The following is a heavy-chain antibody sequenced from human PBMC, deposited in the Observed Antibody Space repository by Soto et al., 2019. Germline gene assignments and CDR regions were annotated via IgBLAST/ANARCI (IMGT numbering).Heavy chain of an antibody. CDR2: INHSGST. J-gene: IGHJ6*02. V-gene: IGHV4-34*01. D-gene: IGHD4-17*01. CDR3: AAVTTNYYGMDV. CDR1: GGSFSGYY. Sequence: PSETLSLTCAVYGGSFSGYYWSWIRQPPGKGLEWIGEINHSGSTNYNPSLKSRVTISVDTSKIQFSLKLSSVTAADTAVYYCAAVTTNYYGMDVWGQGTTVTVSS.